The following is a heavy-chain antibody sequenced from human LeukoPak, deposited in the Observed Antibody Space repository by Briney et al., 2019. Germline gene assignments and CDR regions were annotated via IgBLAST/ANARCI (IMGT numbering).Heavy chain of an antibody. CDR2: FDPEHGET. D-gene: IGHD1-26*01. V-gene: IGHV1-24*01. CDR1: GYTLTELS. CDR3: ARRGSYSLFDY. Sequence: ASVKVSCKVSGYTLTELSMHWVRQAPGKGLEWMGGFDPEHGETIYAQKFQGRGTMTEDPSTDTGYMELSSLRSEDTAVYYCARRGSYSLFDYWGPGTLVTVSS. J-gene: IGHJ4*02.